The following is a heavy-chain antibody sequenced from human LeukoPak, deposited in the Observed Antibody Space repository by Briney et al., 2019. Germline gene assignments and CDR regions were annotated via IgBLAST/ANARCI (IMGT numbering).Heavy chain of an antibody. D-gene: IGHD3-22*01. CDR1: GFTFSSST. J-gene: IGHJ5*02. Sequence: PGGSLRLSCAASGFTFSSSTMNWVRQAPGKGLEWVSSISTSSTYIYYADSVKGRFTISRDNAKNSLYLQMNSLRAEDTAVYYCATDLNYHDSSGYYHWGQGTLVTVSS. V-gene: IGHV3-21*01. CDR3: ATDLNYHDSSGYYH. CDR2: ISTSSTYI.